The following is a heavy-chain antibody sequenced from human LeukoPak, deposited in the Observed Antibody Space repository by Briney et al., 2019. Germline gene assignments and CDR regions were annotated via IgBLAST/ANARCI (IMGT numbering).Heavy chain of an antibody. J-gene: IGHJ3*02. CDR2: INPNSGGT. D-gene: IGHD3-10*01. CDR3: ATGRDYFGSGNNDAFDI. V-gene: IGHV1-2*04. Sequence: ASVKASCKASGYTFTGCYMHWVRQAPGQGLEWLGWINPNSGGTNYAQKFQGWVTMTRDTSISTAYMELSRLRSDDTAVYYCATGRDYFGSGNNDAFDIWGQGTMVTVSS. CDR1: GYTFTGCY.